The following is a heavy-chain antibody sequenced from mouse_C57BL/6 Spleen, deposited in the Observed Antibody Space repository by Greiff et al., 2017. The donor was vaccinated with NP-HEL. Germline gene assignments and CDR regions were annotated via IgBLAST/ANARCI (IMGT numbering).Heavy chain of an antibody. CDR2: ISNGGGST. V-gene: IGHV5-12*01. CDR3: ARHADYDEYFDV. D-gene: IGHD2-4*01. Sequence: EVKLVESGGGLVQPGGSLKLSCAASGFTFSDYYMYWVRQTPEKRLEWVAYISNGGGSTYYPDTVKGRFTISRDNAKNTLYLQMSRLKSEDTAMYYCARHADYDEYFDVWGTGTTVTVSS. J-gene: IGHJ1*03. CDR1: GFTFSDYY.